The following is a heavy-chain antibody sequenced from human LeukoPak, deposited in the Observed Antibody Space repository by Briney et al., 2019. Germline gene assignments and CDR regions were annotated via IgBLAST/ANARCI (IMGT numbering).Heavy chain of an antibody. CDR1: GFTVSSNY. CDR3: ARGPTVWSGYFSYVHNDYYYYMDV. V-gene: IGHV3-53*01. J-gene: IGHJ6*03. D-gene: IGHD3-3*01. Sequence: GGSLRLSCAASGFTVSSNYMSWVRQAPGKGLEWVSVIYSGGSIYYADSVKGRFTISRDNSKNTLYLQMNSLRAEDTAVYYCARGPTVWSGYFSYVHNDYYYYMDVWGKGTTVTVSS. CDR2: IYSGGSI.